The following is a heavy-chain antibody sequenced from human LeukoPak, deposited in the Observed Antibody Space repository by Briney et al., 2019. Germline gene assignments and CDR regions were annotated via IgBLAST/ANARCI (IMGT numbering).Heavy chain of an antibody. Sequence: GGSLRLSCAVSGFTFSSYAMSWVRQAPGKGLEWVSAISGSGGSTYYADSVKGRFTISRDNSKNTLYLQMNSLRAEDTAVYYCAKDGSSGPWAAYYFDYWGQGTLVTVSS. CDR2: ISGSGGST. CDR3: AKDGSSGPWAAYYFDY. CDR1: GFTFSSYA. D-gene: IGHD6-19*01. J-gene: IGHJ4*02. V-gene: IGHV3-23*01.